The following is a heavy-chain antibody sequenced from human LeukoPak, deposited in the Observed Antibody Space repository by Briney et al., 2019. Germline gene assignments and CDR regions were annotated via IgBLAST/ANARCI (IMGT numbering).Heavy chain of an antibody. V-gene: IGHV1-18*01. CDR3: ARDNDKVVDH. J-gene: IGHJ4*01. D-gene: IGHD1-1*01. Sequence: ASVKVSCKTSGDTFSNYGISWVRQAPGQGLEWMGWITAYNGNRLYAQRFQGRITLTTDTSTSTSYMELRSLEYDDTAIYYCARDNDKVVDHWGQGTLVTVSS. CDR1: GDTFSNYG. CDR2: ITAYNGNR.